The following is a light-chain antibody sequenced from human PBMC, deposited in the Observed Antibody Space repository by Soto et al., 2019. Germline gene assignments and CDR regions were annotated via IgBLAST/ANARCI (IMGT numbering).Light chain of an antibody. CDR1: QSISHY. CDR2: GAA. CDR3: QQYNGSPFT. J-gene: IGKJ3*01. Sequence: EIVLTQSPGTLSLSPGERATLSCRANQSISHYLAWYQQKPGQSPRLLIYGAASRAIGIPDRFNGSGSETTFTLTISRPQAEEFALYYLQQYNGSPFTFGPGTTVDIK. V-gene: IGKV3-20*01.